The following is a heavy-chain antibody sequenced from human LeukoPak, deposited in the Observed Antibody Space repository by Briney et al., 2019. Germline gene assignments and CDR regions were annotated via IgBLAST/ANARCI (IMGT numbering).Heavy chain of an antibody. CDR2: VNLGVTN. Sequence: SDTLSLMYGLYCGSFTGYYWTCIRQPPKKGREWIVEVNLGVTNNYHPSLKSRVSISVDTSKNQFSLNLISVTAGDTAVYYCARGHPTYCYDRGGYYYFDNWGPGTLVTVSS. J-gene: IGHJ4*02. V-gene: IGHV4-34*01. CDR1: CGSFTGYY. CDR3: ARGHPTYCYDRGGYYYFDN. D-gene: IGHD3-22*01.